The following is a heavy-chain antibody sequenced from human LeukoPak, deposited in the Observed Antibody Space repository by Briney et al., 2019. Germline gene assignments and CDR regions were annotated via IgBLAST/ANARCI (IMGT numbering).Heavy chain of an antibody. Sequence: GGSLRLSCAASGFTFSSYAMSWVRQAPGKGLEWVSAISGSGGSTYYADSVKGRFTISRDNSKNTLYLQMDSLRAEDTAVYYCARVSHSGSLDMHFDIWGQGTMVTVSS. J-gene: IGHJ3*02. CDR1: GFTFSSYA. D-gene: IGHD1-26*01. CDR2: ISGSGGST. CDR3: ARVSHSGSLDMHFDI. V-gene: IGHV3-23*01.